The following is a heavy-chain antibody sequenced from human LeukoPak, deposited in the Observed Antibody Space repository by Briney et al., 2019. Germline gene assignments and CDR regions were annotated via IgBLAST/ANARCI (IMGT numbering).Heavy chain of an antibody. CDR3: ARAPYGSATNNYYMDV. CDR2: IYYSGST. D-gene: IGHD3-10*01. V-gene: IGHV4-59*01. CDR1: GGSISSYY. J-gene: IGHJ6*03. Sequence: PSETLSLTCTVSGGSISSYYWSWIRQPPGKGLEWIGYIYYSGSTNYNPSLKSRVTISIDTSKNQFSLKLSSVTAADTAVYYCARAPYGSATNNYYMDVWGKGTTVTVSS.